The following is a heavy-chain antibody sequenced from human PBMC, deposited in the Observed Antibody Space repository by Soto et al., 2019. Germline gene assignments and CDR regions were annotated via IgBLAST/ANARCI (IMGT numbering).Heavy chain of an antibody. J-gene: IGHJ6*02. Sequence: AAVKVSCKASGYTFTSYDINWVRQATGQGLEWMGWMNPNSGNTGYAQKFQGRVTMTRNTSISTAYMELSSLRSEDTAVYYCARKGAYYDILTGYFDVDYYGMDVWGQGTTVTVYS. CDR1: GYTFTSYD. V-gene: IGHV1-8*01. CDR3: ARKGAYYDILTGYFDVDYYGMDV. D-gene: IGHD3-9*01. CDR2: MNPNSGNT.